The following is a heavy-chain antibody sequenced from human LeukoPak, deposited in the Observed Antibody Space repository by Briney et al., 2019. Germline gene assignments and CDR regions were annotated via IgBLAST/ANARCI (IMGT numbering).Heavy chain of an antibody. V-gene: IGHV4-4*07. Sequence: SEALSLTLPVSRGSISRYFWRWVGPPAGEGLEGIGRIYTRGSSYYIPSVKSRVTIPVDTSKNQFSLQLSCVTAADTAVYYCARDIAVAGTGAFDIWGQGTMVTVSS. CDR3: ARDIAVAGTGAFDI. D-gene: IGHD6-19*01. CDR1: RGSISRYF. J-gene: IGHJ3*02. CDR2: IYTRGSS.